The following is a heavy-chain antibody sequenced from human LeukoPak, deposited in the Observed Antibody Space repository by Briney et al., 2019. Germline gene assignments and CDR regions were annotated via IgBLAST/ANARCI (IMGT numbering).Heavy chain of an antibody. CDR1: GGTFSSYA. Sequence: SVKVSCTASGGTFSSYAISWVCQAPGQGLEWMGGIIPIFGTANYAQKFQGRVTITADKSTSTAYMELSSLRSEDTAVYYCTEGGLRGIPFDYWGQGTLVTVSS. V-gene: IGHV1-69*06. D-gene: IGHD3-16*01. CDR3: TEGGLRGIPFDY. CDR2: IIPIFGTA. J-gene: IGHJ4*02.